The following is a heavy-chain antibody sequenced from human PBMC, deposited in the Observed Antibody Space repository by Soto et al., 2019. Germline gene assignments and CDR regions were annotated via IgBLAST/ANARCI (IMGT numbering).Heavy chain of an antibody. Sequence: GGSLRLSCAASGFTFSSYAMSWVRQAPGKGLEWVSAISGSGGSTYYADSVKGRFTISRDNSKNTLYLQMNSLRAEDTAVYYCAKGPMVRGVIYYYYGMDVWGQGTTVTVSS. CDR1: GFTFSSYA. V-gene: IGHV3-23*01. D-gene: IGHD3-10*01. CDR2: ISGSGGST. CDR3: AKGPMVRGVIYYYYGMDV. J-gene: IGHJ6*02.